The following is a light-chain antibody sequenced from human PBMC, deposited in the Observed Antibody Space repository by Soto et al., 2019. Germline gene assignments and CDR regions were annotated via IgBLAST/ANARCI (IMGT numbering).Light chain of an antibody. CDR3: QQYYDWPPLT. CDR1: QSVSSD. J-gene: IGKJ4*01. V-gene: IGKV3-15*01. Sequence: EIVLTQSPATLSVSQGERATLSCRASQSVSSDLAWYQQKPGQAPRLLIYHASTRVTGMPDRFSGSGSGTDFTPTISSLQSEDVAVYYCQQYYDWPPLTFGGGTKVDIK. CDR2: HAS.